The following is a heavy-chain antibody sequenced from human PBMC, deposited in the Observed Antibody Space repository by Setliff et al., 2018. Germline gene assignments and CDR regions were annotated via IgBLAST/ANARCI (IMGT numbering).Heavy chain of an antibody. CDR1: GLTLINNG. D-gene: IGHD2-8*02. Sequence: GGSLRLSCAASGLTLINNGFHWVRQAPGKGLEWVSAMSASGTSTYHADSVKGRFTISGDNSKNTLYLQMNSLRAEDTAVYFCAKSPVAYCSGAVCYPFDYWGQGTLVTVSS. CDR3: AKSPVAYCSGAVCYPFDY. V-gene: IGHV3-23*01. CDR2: MSASGTST. J-gene: IGHJ4*02.